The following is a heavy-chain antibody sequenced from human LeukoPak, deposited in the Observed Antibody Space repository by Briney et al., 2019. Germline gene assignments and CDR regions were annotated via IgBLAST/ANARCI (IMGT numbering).Heavy chain of an antibody. D-gene: IGHD2/OR15-2a*01. V-gene: IGHV4-39*07. CDR3: ARDRFRIDPRAFDI. J-gene: IGHJ3*02. Sequence: PSETLSLTCTVSGGSISSSSYYWGWIRQPPGKGLEWIGSIYYSGSTYYNPSLKSRVTISVDTSKTQFSLKLSSVTAADTAVYYCARDRFRIDPRAFDIWGQGTMVTVSS. CDR2: IYYSGST. CDR1: GGSISSSSYY.